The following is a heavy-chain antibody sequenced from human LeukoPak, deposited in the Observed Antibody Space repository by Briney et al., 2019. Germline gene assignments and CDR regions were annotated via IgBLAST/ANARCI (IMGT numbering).Heavy chain of an antibody. Sequence: PSETLSLTCAVYGGSFSGYYWSWIRQPPGKGLEWIGEINHSGSTNYNPSLKSRVTISVDTSKNQFSLKLSSVTAADTAVYYCAREASPPDAFDIWGQGTMVTVSS. CDR3: AREASPPDAFDI. V-gene: IGHV4-34*01. J-gene: IGHJ3*02. CDR1: GGSFSGYY. CDR2: INHSGST.